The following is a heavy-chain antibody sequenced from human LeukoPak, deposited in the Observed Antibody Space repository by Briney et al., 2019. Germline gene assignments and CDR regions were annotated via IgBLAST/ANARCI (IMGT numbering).Heavy chain of an antibody. Sequence: GGSLRLSCAASGFTFSSYAMHLVRQAPGKGLEWVAVISYDGSNKYYADSVKGRFTISRDNSKNTLYLQMNSLRAEDTAVYYCAKGPSSSWSDYWGQGTLVTVSS. CDR1: GFTFSSYA. J-gene: IGHJ4*02. CDR3: AKGPSSSWSDY. CDR2: ISYDGSNK. D-gene: IGHD6-13*01. V-gene: IGHV3-30-3*01.